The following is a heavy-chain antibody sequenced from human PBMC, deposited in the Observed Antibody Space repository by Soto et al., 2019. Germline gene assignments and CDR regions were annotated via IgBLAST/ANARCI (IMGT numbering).Heavy chain of an antibody. CDR3: AKDAPYYDILTGYPDY. CDR1: GFTFSSYG. V-gene: IGHV3-30*18. CDR2: ISYDGSNK. D-gene: IGHD3-9*01. J-gene: IGHJ4*02. Sequence: QVQLVESGGGVVQPGRSLRLSCAASGFTFSSYGMHWVRQAPGKGLEWVAVISYDGSNKYYADSVKGRFTISRDNSKNTLYLQMNSLRAEDTAVYYCAKDAPYYDILTGYPDYWGQGTLVTVSS.